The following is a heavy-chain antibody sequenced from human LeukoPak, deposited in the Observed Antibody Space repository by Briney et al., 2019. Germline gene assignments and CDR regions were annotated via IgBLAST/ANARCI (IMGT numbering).Heavy chain of an antibody. CDR3: ARRVAVAPMYAFDI. D-gene: IGHD6-19*01. J-gene: IGHJ3*02. Sequence: PGGALRLSCVGSEFNVSSLYMSWVRQAPGKGLEWIGEIYHSGSTNYNPSLKSRVTISVDTSKNQFSLKLSSVTAADSAVYYCARRVAVAPMYAFDIWGQGTMVTVSS. V-gene: IGHV4-4*02. CDR2: IYHSGST. CDR1: EFNVSSLY.